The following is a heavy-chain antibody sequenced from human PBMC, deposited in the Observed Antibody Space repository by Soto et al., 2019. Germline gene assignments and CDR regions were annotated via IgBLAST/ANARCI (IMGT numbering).Heavy chain of an antibody. V-gene: IGHV1-2*04. Sequence: ASVKVSCKASGYTFTGYYMHWVRQAPGQGLEWMGWINPNSGGTSYAQKFQGWVTMTRDTSISTAYMELSRLRSDDTAVYYCARVSAPRPFDYWGHGTLVTVSS. CDR1: GYTFTGYY. CDR3: ARVSAPRPFDY. CDR2: INPNSGGT. J-gene: IGHJ4*01.